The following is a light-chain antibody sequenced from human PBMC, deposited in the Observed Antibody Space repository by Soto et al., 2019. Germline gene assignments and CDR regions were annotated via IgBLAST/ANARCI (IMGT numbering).Light chain of an antibody. CDR2: DVS. CDR1: QDIRGA. J-gene: IGKJ5*01. Sequence: AIQVTQSPSSLSASVGYRVTITCRASQDIRGALAWYQQKPGKAPRLLIFDVSTLETGVPSRFSGGVSGTDFTLTISSLQPEDFGTYYCQQFNSYPLTFGHGTRLEIK. V-gene: IGKV1-13*02. CDR3: QQFNSYPLT.